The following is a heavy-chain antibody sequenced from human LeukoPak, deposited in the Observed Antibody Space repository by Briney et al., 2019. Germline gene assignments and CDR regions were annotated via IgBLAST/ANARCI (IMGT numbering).Heavy chain of an antibody. CDR3: ARGGGDFDF. CDR1: GFIFSRHS. CDR2: ITPSSNYI. Sequence: GGSLRLSCAASGFIFSRHSMNWVRQAPGGGLEWVSSITPSSNYIYYAGSMKGRFTISSDNAKNSLYLQMNSLRVEDTAVYYCARGGGDFDFWGQGTLVTVSS. D-gene: IGHD2-21*01. V-gene: IGHV3-21*01. J-gene: IGHJ4*02.